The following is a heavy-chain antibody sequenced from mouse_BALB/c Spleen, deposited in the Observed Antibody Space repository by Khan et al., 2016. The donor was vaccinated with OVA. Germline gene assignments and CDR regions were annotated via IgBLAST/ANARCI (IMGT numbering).Heavy chain of an antibody. CDR2: INSNGGST. V-gene: IGHV5-6-3*01. Sequence: EVELVESGGGLVQPGGSLKLSCAASGFAFSSYGMTWVRQTPDKRLELVATINSNGGSTYYTDCVKGKFIISRDNAKNTLYLQMSSLKSEDTALYYGASIASTINWGQGTTLTVSA. J-gene: IGHJ2*01. CDR1: GFAFSSYG. CDR3: ASIASTIN.